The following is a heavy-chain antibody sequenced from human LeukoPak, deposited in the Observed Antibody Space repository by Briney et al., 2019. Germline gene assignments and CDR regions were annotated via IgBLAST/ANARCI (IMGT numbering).Heavy chain of an antibody. V-gene: IGHV4-39*07. J-gene: IGHJ5*02. CDR2: IYYSGNT. D-gene: IGHD6-13*01. Sequence: PSETLSLTCTVSGGSISSSSYYWAWIRQPPGKGLEWIGSIYYSGNTYYKSSLKSRVTITVDTSKNQFSLKLNSVTPEDTAVYYCARGPSPGSWRYNWFDPWGQGTLVTVSS. CDR1: GGSISSSSYY. CDR3: ARGPSPGSWRYNWFDP.